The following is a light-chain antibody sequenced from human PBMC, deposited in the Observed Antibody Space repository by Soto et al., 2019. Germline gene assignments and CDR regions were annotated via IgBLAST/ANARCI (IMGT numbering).Light chain of an antibody. V-gene: IGKV3-15*01. Sequence: EVVMTQSPATLSVSPGERATLSCRASESVIRNLAWFQQKPGQAPRLLIYGASTRAPGVPDRFSGSGSGTEFTLTISSLQSEDCGLYYCQQYHYWPRLFGQGTKVEIQ. CDR2: GAS. CDR1: ESVIRN. J-gene: IGKJ1*01. CDR3: QQYHYWPRL.